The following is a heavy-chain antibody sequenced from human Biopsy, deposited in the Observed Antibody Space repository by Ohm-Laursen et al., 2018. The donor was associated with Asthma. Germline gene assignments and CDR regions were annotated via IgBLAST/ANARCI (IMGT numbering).Heavy chain of an antibody. Sequence: GASVKVSCKAPGGTFSNFAISWLRQAPGQGLEWLGGIMTVFGTANYPQKFQGRVIITADESTSTAYMEVTSLRSEDTAIYYCARCQVGYSSGWSLLLKKIYYSGMDVWGQGTAVTVSS. CDR1: GGTFSNFA. CDR2: IMTVFGTA. J-gene: IGHJ6*02. CDR3: ARCQVGYSSGWSLLLKKIYYSGMDV. V-gene: IGHV1-69*13. D-gene: IGHD6-19*01.